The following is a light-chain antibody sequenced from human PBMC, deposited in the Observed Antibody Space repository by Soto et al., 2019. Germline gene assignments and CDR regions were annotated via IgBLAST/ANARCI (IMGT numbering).Light chain of an antibody. Sequence: QSALTQPPSASGSPGQSVTISCTGTSSDVGASNYVSWYQQYPGKAPKLMIYEVFKRPSGVPDRFSGSKSGNTASPTVSGLQAEDEADSCFTSYAGSNILIFGGGTKLAVL. CDR3: TSYAGSNILI. V-gene: IGLV2-8*01. CDR2: EVF. CDR1: SSDVGASNY. J-gene: IGLJ2*01.